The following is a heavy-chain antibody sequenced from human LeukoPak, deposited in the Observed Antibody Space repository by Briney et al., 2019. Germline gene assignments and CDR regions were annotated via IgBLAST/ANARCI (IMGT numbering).Heavy chain of an antibody. CDR3: STGDKYCTSTTCGDF. D-gene: IGHD2-2*01. J-gene: IGHJ4*02. CDR1: GYTFTAYY. Sequence: GASVKVSCKASGYTFTAYYVHWVRQAPGQGLEWMGYMVPSSGVSHYSQKFQDRVTMTRDTSTSTAYLELSGLTSDDTAVYYCSTGDKYCTSTTCGDFWGQGTLVTVSS. CDR2: MVPSSGVS. V-gene: IGHV1-2*02.